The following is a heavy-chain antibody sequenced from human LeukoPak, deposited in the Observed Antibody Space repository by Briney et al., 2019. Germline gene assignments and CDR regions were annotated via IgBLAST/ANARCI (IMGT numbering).Heavy chain of an antibody. CDR1: GYTFTSYA. CDR3: AREHPIVVVPAAGRSFDP. J-gene: IGHJ5*02. V-gene: IGHV7-4-1*02. D-gene: IGHD2-2*01. CDR2: INTNTGNP. Sequence: ASVKVSCKASGYTFTSYAMNWVRQAPGQGLEWMGWINTNTGNPTYAQGFTGRFVFSLDTSVSTAYLQISSLKAEDTAVYYCAREHPIVVVPAAGRSFDPWGQGTLVTVSS.